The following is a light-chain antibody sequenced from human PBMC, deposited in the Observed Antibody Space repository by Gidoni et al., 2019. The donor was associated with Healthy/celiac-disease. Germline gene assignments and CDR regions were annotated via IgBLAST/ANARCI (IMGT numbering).Light chain of an antibody. CDR1: QGIRSA. J-gene: IGKJ5*01. CDR3: QQFTTLFT. CDR2: DAS. V-gene: IGKV1-13*02. Sequence: AIQLTQAPSSLSASVGDRVTITCRASQGIRSALAWYQKKPGTAPMLLIYDASRLGIGVPSRFSGSGSGTDFTLTIRRLQPLDFATYYCQQFTTLFTFGQGTRLEIK.